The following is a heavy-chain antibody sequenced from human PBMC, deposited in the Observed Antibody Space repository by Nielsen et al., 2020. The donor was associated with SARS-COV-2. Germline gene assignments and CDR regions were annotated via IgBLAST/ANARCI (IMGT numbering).Heavy chain of an antibody. V-gene: IGHV3-23*01. Sequence: GESLKISCEASGITYINYGMSWVRQAPGKGLEWVSSIGTSGGNSYYSDSVKGRFTISRDISKNTLFLQMNNLRAEDTALYYCTTRTFYLDYWGQGTLVTVSS. CDR2: IGTSGGNS. CDR3: TTRTFYLDY. CDR1: GITYINYG. J-gene: IGHJ4*02. D-gene: IGHD1-1*01.